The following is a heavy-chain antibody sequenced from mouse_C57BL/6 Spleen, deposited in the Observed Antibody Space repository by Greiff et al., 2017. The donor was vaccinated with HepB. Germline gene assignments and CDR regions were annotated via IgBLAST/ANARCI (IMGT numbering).Heavy chain of an antibody. CDR2: IYPSDSET. V-gene: IGHV1-61*01. J-gene: IGHJ3*01. Sequence: QVQLKQPGAELVRPGSSVKLSCKASGYTFTSYWMDWVKQRPGQGLEWIGNIYPSDSETHYNQKFKDKATLTVDKSSSTAYMQLSSLTSEDSAVYYCASGGLRAWFAYWGQGTLVTVSA. CDR3: ASGGLRAWFAY. D-gene: IGHD2-4*01. CDR1: GYTFTSYW.